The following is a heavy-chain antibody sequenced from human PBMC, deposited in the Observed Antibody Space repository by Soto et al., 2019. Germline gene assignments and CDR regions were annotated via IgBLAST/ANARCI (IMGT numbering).Heavy chain of an antibody. V-gene: IGHV1-69*06. D-gene: IGHD2-15*01. CDR2: IIPIFGTA. CDR1: GGTFSSYA. J-gene: IGHJ4*02. Sequence: SVKVSCKASGGTFSSYAISWARQAPGQGLEWMGGIIPIFGTANYAQKFQGRVTITADKSTSTAYMELSSLRSEDTAVYYCARGGIVVVVAATPQATYFDYWGQGTLVTVS. CDR3: ARGGIVVVVAATPQATYFDY.